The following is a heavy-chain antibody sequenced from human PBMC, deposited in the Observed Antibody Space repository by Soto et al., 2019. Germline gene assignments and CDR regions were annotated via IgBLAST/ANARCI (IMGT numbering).Heavy chain of an antibody. CDR3: ARGIIGSTVNAPYYYYGMDV. D-gene: IGHD4-17*01. CDR1: GGSISSSSYY. J-gene: IGHJ6*02. Sequence: NPSETLSLTCTVSGGSISSSSYYWGWIRQPPGKGLEWIGSIYYSGSTYYNPSLKSRVTISVDTSKNQFSLKLSSVTAADTAVYYCARGIIGSTVNAPYYYYGMDVWGQGTTVTVSS. CDR2: IYYSGST. V-gene: IGHV4-39*01.